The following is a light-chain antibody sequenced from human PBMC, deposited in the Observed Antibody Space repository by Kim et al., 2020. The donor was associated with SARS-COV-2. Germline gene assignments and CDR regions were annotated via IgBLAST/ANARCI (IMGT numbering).Light chain of an antibody. Sequence: SPGQTARITCSGDALPKQYACWYQQKPGQAPVLVIYKDSERPSGIPERFSGSSSGTTVTLTISGVQAEDEADYYCQSADSSGTGVFGTGTKVTVL. CDR3: QSADSSGTGV. CDR1: ALPKQY. V-gene: IGLV3-25*03. CDR2: KDS. J-gene: IGLJ1*01.